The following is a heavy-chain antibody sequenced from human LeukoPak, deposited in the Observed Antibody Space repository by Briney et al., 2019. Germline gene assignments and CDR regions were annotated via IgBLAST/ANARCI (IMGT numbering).Heavy chain of an antibody. CDR2: ISWNSGSM. V-gene: IGHV3-9*01. CDR1: GFTLDDHA. CDR3: AKGIEGPFDY. J-gene: IGHJ4*02. Sequence: GGSLRLSCAASGFTLDDHAMHWVRQAPGKGLEWVSSISWNSGSMDYADSVKGRFTISRDNAKNTLYLQMNSLRAEDTAVYYCAKGIEGPFDYWGQGTLVTVSS.